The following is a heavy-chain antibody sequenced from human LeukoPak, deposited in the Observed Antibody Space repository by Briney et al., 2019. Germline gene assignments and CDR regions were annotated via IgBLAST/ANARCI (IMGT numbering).Heavy chain of an antibody. CDR2: INQDGTEK. V-gene: IGHV3-7*01. Sequence: GGSLRLSCAASGFTFTTYWMSWVGQLPGKGLEWVANINQDGTEKYYVDSVKGRFTISRDNAKNSLDLQMNSLRVDDTGIYYCVKVAKYYYGSETYYFFEHWGQGTPVAASS. CDR1: GFTFTTYW. D-gene: IGHD3-10*01. CDR3: VKVAKYYYGSETYYFFEH. J-gene: IGHJ4*02.